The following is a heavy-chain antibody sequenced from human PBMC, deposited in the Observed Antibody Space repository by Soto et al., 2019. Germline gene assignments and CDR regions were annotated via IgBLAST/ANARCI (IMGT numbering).Heavy chain of an antibody. CDR1: GGSVSRDSNF. Sequence: PSETLSLTCTVSGGSVSRDSNFGSWIRQPPGKGLEWIGYIYYSGPTRYNPSLESRVTISIDSSKNQVSLNLTSVTAADTAVYYCARGYSHYAHWGRGTLVTVSS. CDR2: IYYSGPT. V-gene: IGHV4-61*01. D-gene: IGHD4-4*01. J-gene: IGHJ4*02. CDR3: ARGYSHYAH.